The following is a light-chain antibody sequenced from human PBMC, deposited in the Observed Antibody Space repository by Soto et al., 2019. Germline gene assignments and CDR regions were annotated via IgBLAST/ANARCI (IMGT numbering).Light chain of an antibody. CDR3: QSYDSSLSGVV. J-gene: IGLJ2*01. CDR1: ISNIGAGYG. CDR2: DNN. Sequence: QSVLTQPPSVSGAPGQRVTLSCTGSISNIGAGYGVHWYQQLPGRAPKLLVYDNNKRHSGVPDRLSGSKSGTSASLAITGLQDDDEADYYCQSYDSSLSGVVFGGGTKLTVL. V-gene: IGLV1-40*01.